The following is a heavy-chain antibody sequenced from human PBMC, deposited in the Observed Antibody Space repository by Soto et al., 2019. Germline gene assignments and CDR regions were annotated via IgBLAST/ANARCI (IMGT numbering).Heavy chain of an antibody. Sequence: EVQLLESGGGLVQPGGSLRLSCAASGFTFSSYAMSWVRQAPGKGLEWVSAISGSGGTTYYADSVKGRFTISRDNSKNTLYLQMNSLRAEDTAVYYCATSVLYSSSWYYFDYWGHGTLVTVSS. CDR1: GFTFSSYA. J-gene: IGHJ4*01. CDR2: ISGSGGTT. D-gene: IGHD6-13*01. V-gene: IGHV3-23*01. CDR3: ATSVLYSSSWYYFDY.